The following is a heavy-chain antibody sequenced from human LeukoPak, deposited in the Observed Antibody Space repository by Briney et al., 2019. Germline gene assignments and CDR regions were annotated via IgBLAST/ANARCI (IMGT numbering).Heavy chain of an antibody. CDR3: AKFGGIPAAGN. Sequence: GGSLRLSCAASGFTFSSYAMSWVRQAPGKGLEWVSSISASGGSTYYADSVKGRFTISRDNSKNTLYLQMNSLRAEDTAVYYCAKFGGIPAAGNWGQGTLVTVSS. J-gene: IGHJ4*02. D-gene: IGHD6-13*01. CDR2: ISASGGST. V-gene: IGHV3-23*01. CDR1: GFTFSSYA.